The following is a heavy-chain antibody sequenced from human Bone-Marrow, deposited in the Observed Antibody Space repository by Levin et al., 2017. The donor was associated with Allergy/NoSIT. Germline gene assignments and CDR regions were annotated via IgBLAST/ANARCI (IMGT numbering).Heavy chain of an antibody. J-gene: IGHJ4*02. CDR3: AKEGNYFGSGTLFDY. D-gene: IGHD3-10*01. CDR1: GFSFNDFA. CDR2: ISWDGGST. V-gene: IGHV3-43*01. Sequence: GGSLRLSCAASGFSFNDFAMHWVRQAPGKGLEWVSLISWDGGSTYYADSVKGRFTISRDNSKNSLYLQMNSLRTEDTALYYCAKEGNYFGSGTLFDYWGQGTLVDFSS.